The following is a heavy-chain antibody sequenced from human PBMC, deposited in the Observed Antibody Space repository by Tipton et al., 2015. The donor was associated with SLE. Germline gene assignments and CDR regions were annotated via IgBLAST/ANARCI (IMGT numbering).Heavy chain of an antibody. V-gene: IGHV4-61*05. CDR3: ARVGDMTTIVQGYAFDI. CDR1: GDSISSSNYY. D-gene: IGHD2-21*02. J-gene: IGHJ3*02. Sequence: TLSLTCTVSGDSISSSNYYWGWIRQPPGKGLEWIGYIHHTGRTKYNPSLKSRVTILVDTSKNQFSLTLSSVTAADTAVYFCARVGDMTTIVQGYAFDIWGQGTMVTVSS. CDR2: IHHTGRT.